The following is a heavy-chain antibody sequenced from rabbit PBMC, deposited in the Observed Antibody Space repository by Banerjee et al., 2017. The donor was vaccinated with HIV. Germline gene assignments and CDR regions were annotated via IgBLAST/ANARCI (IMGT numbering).Heavy chain of an antibody. CDR1: GFSFSSGYY. Sequence: QSLEESGGDLVKPGASLTLTCTASGFSFSSGYYMCWVRQAPGKGLEWIGCIGIGRGNTYYASWAKGRFTISKTSSTTVTLQMTSLTAADTATYFCARDLLYDGNSDFTLWGQGTLVTVS. CDR2: IGIGRGNT. V-gene: IGHV1S40*01. CDR3: ARDLLYDGNSDFTL. D-gene: IGHD8-1*01. J-gene: IGHJ3*01.